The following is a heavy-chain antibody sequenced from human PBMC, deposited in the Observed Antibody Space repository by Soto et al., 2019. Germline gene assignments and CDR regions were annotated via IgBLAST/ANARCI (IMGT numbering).Heavy chain of an antibody. CDR1: GGSISSGDYY. CDR2: IYYSGST. CDR3: ARVGYEGATSAFDI. V-gene: IGHV4-61*08. D-gene: IGHD1-26*01. Sequence: SSETLSLTCTVSGGSISSGDYYWSWIRQPPGKGLEWIGYIYYSGSTNYNPSLKSRVTISVDTSKNQFSLKLSSVTAADTAVYYCARVGYEGATSAFDIWGQGTMVTVSS. J-gene: IGHJ3*02.